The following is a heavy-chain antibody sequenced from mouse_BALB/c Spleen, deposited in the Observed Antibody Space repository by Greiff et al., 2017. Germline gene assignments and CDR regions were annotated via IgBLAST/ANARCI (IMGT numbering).Heavy chain of an antibody. J-gene: IGHJ1*01. CDR1: GFTFTDYY. CDR3: ARAYDGYYGV. V-gene: IGHV7-3*02. D-gene: IGHD2-3*01. CDR2: IRNKANGYTT. Sequence: EVQLVESGGGLVQPGGSLRLSCATSGFTFTDYYMSWVRQPPGKALAWLGFIRNKANGYTTEYSASVKGRFTISRDNSQSILYLQMNTLRAEDSATYYCARAYDGYYGVWGAGTTVTVSS.